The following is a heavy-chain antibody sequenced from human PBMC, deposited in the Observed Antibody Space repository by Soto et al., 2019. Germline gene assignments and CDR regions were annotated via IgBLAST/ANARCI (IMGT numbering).Heavy chain of an antibody. D-gene: IGHD1-1*01. CDR3: AKDRRNRPMWYGMDV. CDR1: GFTFSSYA. J-gene: IGHJ6*02. V-gene: IGHV3-23*01. Sequence: GGSLRLSCAASGFTFSSYAMSWVRQAPGKGLEWVSAISGSGGSTYYADSVKGRFTISRDNSKNTLYLQMNSLRAEDTAVYYCAKDRRNRPMWYGMDVWGHGTTVTVSS. CDR2: ISGSGGST.